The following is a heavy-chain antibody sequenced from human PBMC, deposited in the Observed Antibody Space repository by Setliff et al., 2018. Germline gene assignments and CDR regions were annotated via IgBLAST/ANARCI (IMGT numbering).Heavy chain of an antibody. D-gene: IGHD6-6*01. CDR1: GYTFTSHY. CDR3: VRRVYSSSSGYYHYYMDV. CDR2: INPSSGRT. V-gene: IGHV1-46*01. J-gene: IGHJ6*03. Sequence: ASVKVSCKASGYTFTSHYMHWVRQAPGLGLEWMGTINPSSGRTSYAQKFQGRVTMTRDTSTSTVYMDMSSLRSDDTAVYYCVRRVYSSSSGYYHYYMDVWGKGTTVTVSS.